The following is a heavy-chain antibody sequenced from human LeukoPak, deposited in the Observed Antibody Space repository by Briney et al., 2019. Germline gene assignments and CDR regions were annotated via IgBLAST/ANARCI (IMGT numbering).Heavy chain of an antibody. CDR1: GFTVSSYA. V-gene: IGHV3-30*04. CDR2: ISYDGSNK. J-gene: IGHJ4*02. Sequence: GGSLRLSCAASGFTVSSYAMHWVRQAPGKGLEWVAVISYDGSNKYYADSVKGRFTISRDNAKNSLYLQMNSLRAEDTAVYYCARSSGGGFDYWGQGTLVTVSS. CDR3: ARSSGGGFDY. D-gene: IGHD1-14*01.